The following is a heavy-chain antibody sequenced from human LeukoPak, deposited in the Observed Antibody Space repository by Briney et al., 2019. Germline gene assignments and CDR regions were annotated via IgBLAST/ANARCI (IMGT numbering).Heavy chain of an antibody. J-gene: IGHJ4*02. CDR3: ARDQRAYYDFWSGYQPFDY. CDR2: IIPILGIA. D-gene: IGHD3-3*01. V-gene: IGHV1-69*04. Sequence: SAKVSCKASGGTFSSYAISWVRQAPGQGLEWMGRIIPILGIANYAQKFQGRVTITADKSTSTAYMELSSLRSEDTAVYYCARDQRAYYDFWSGYQPFDYWGQGTLVTVSS. CDR1: GGTFSSYA.